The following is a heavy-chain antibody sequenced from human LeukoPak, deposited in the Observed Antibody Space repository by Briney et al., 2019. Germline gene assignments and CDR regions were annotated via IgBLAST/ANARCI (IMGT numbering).Heavy chain of an antibody. CDR1: GFAFTTYS. Sequence: TGGSLRLSCAASGFAFTTYSMHWVRQAPGKGLEYVSAISPNGRITYYGNSVKGRFTISRDNSRNTLYLQMGNLRAEDTAVYYCAFLESGYDFGAFDIWGQGTMVTVSS. CDR2: ISPNGRIT. J-gene: IGHJ3*02. CDR3: AFLESGYDFGAFDI. V-gene: IGHV3-64*01. D-gene: IGHD5-12*01.